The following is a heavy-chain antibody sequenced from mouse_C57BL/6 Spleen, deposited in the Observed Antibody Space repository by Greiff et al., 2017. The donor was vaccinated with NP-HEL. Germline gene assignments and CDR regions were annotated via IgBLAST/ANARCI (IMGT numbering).Heavy chain of an antibody. CDR1: GFTFSNYW. Sequence: DVKLVESGGGLVQPGGSMKLSCVASGFTFSNYWMNWVRQSPEKGLEWVAQIRLKSDNYATHYAESVKGRFTISRDDSKSSVYLQMNNLRAEDTGIYYCTGGLRLLFAYWGQGTLVTVSA. V-gene: IGHV6-3*01. J-gene: IGHJ3*01. CDR2: IRLKSDNYAT. CDR3: TGGLRLLFAY. D-gene: IGHD2-4*01.